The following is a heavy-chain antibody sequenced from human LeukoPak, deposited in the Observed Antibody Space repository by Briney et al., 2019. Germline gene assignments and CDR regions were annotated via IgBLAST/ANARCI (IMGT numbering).Heavy chain of an antibody. CDR3: ARGVSRSSSRHFDY. V-gene: IGHV3-7*05. Sequence: PGGSLRLSCAPSGFTFSNHWMSWVRQAPGKGLEWVANIKRDGSETHYVDSVKGRFTISRDNAKNSLYLQMNSLRAEDTAVYYCARGVSRSSSRHFDYWGQGTLVTVSS. J-gene: IGHJ4*02. CDR1: GFTFSNHW. D-gene: IGHD6-13*01. CDR2: IKRDGSET.